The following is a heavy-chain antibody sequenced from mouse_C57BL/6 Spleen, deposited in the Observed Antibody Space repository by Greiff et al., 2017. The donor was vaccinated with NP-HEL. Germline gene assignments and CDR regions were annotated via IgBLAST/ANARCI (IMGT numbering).Heavy chain of an antibody. CDR3: TRRPMVTTEDAMDY. D-gene: IGHD2-2*01. CDR1: GYTFTDYE. J-gene: IGHJ4*01. Sequence: QVQLQQSGAELVRPGASVTLSCKASGYTFTDYEMHWVKQTPVHGLEWIGAIDPETGGTAYNQKFKGKAILTADKSSSTAYMELRSLTSEDSAVYYCTRRPMVTTEDAMDYWGQGTSVTVSS. V-gene: IGHV1-15*01. CDR2: IDPETGGT.